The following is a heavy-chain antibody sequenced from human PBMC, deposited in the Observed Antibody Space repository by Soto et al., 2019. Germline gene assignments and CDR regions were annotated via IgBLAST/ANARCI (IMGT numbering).Heavy chain of an antibody. CDR2: IIPIFGTA. CDR1: GGTFSSYA. D-gene: IGHD6-6*01. Sequence: QVQLVQSGAEVKKPGSSVKVSCKASGGTFSSYAISWVRQAPGQGLEWMGGIIPIFGTADHAQKFKVRVTITAVESTSTAYMGRSSMRSEDTAGYYSARHLGGNYYYYGMDGWGQGNTVTVSS. V-gene: IGHV1-69*12. J-gene: IGHJ6*02. CDR3: ARHLGGNYYYYGMDG.